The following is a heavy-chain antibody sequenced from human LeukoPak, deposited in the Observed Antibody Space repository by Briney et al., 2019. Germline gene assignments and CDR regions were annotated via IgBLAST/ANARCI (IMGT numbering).Heavy chain of an antibody. CDR1: GGSFSGYY. CDR2: INHSGST. J-gene: IGHJ3*02. Sequence: PSETLSLTCAVYGGSFSGYYWSWIRQPPGKGLEWIGEINHSGSTNYNPSLKSRVTISVDTSKNQFSLKLSSVTAADTAGYYCAPEQTSKLDAFDIXXQGTMVTVS. D-gene: IGHD1-1*01. V-gene: IGHV4-34*01. CDR3: APEQTSKLDAFDI.